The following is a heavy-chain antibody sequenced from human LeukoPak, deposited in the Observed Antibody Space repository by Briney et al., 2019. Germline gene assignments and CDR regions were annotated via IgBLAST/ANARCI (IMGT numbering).Heavy chain of an antibody. Sequence: GGSLRLSCAASGFTFSSYVMSWVRQAPGKGLEWVSTISGSGGSTYYADSVKGRFTISRDNSKNTLYLQMNSLRAEDTAVYYCAKGGYTQIDYGMDVWGKGTTVTVSP. V-gene: IGHV3-23*01. CDR1: GFTFSSYV. J-gene: IGHJ6*04. CDR2: ISGSGGST. CDR3: AKGGYTQIDYGMDV. D-gene: IGHD5-18*01.